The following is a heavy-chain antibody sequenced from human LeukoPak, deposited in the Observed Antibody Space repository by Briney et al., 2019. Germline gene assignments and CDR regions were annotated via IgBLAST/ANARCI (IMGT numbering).Heavy chain of an antibody. CDR2: IYYSGST. V-gene: IGHV4-39*07. Sequence: SETLSLTCTVSGGSISSSSYYWGWIRQPPGRGLEWIGSIYYSGSTYYNPSLKSRVTISVDTSKNQFSLKLSSVTAADTAVYYCARDKSLVVATVSDFDYWGQGTLVTVSS. CDR1: GGSISSSSYY. J-gene: IGHJ4*02. CDR3: ARDKSLVVATVSDFDY. D-gene: IGHD5-12*01.